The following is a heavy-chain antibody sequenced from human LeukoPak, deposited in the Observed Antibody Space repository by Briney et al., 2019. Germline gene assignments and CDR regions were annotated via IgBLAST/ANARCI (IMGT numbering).Heavy chain of an antibody. J-gene: IGHJ3*02. CDR3: ARGWELYDAFDI. CDR1: GYTFTSYA. CDR2: ISAYNGNT. V-gene: IGHV1-18*01. Sequence: EASVKVSCKASGYTFTSYAMHWVRQAPGQGLEWMGWISAYNGNTNYAQKLQGRVTMTTDTSTSTAYMELRSLRSDDTAVYYCARGWELYDAFDIWGQGTMVTVSS. D-gene: IGHD1-26*01.